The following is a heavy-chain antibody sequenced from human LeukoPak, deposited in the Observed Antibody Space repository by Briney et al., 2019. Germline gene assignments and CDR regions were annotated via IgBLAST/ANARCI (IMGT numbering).Heavy chain of an antibody. CDR3: ASGPTLGTTHPYFDY. J-gene: IGHJ4*02. D-gene: IGHD1-1*01. CDR2: INPSNGGT. Sequence: ASVKVSCKESGYTFIGYYIHWLRQAPGQGLEWVGWINPSNGGTKYAQRFQGRVAMTRDTSISTAYMEMSRLTFDDTAVYYCASGPTLGTTHPYFDYWGQGTLVSVSS. CDR1: GYTFIGYY. V-gene: IGHV1-2*02.